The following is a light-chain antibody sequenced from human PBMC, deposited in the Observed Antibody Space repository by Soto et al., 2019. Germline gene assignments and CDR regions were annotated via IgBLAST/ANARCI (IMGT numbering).Light chain of an antibody. CDR1: QTVSRH. V-gene: IGKV3-15*01. CDR3: QQYNSWPLIT. CDR2: GAS. Sequence: EIVMTQSPGTLSVCPVERATRSCRASQTVSRHLAWYQQKPGQAPRLLIFGASTRATGIPDRFSGSGSGTDFTLTISFLQSEDFAVYYCQQYNSWPLITFGPGTRLEIK. J-gene: IGKJ5*01.